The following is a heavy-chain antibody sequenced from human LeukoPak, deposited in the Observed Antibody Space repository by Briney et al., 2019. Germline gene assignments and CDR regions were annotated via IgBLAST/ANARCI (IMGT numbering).Heavy chain of an antibody. D-gene: IGHD1-26*01. J-gene: IGHJ3*02. CDR1: GGSFSGYY. CDR3: ARIVGATDAFDI. V-gene: IGHV4-34*01. Sequence: SETLSLTCAVYGGSFSGYYWSWIRQPPGKGLEWIGEINHSGSTNYNPSLKSRVTISVDTSKNQFSLKLSSVTAADTAVYYCARIVGATDAFDIWGQGTMVTVSS. CDR2: INHSGST.